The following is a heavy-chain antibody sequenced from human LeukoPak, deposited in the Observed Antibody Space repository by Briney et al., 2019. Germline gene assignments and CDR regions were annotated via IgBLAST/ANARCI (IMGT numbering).Heavy chain of an antibody. Sequence: GGSLRLSCAASGFAFSNYNMNWVRQAPGKGLEWVANIQQHGSETYYGDSVKGRFTISRDNAKNLLFLQMNSLRAEDTAVYYCARMNYVSTGWGAPFDYWGQGTLVTVSS. CDR1: GFAFSNYN. V-gene: IGHV3-7*01. J-gene: IGHJ4*02. D-gene: IGHD1-7*01. CDR3: ARMNYVSTGWGAPFDY. CDR2: IQQHGSET.